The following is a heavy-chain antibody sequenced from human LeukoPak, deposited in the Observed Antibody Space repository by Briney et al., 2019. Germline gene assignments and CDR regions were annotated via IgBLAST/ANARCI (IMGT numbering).Heavy chain of an antibody. CDR1: GFTFSSYW. J-gene: IGHJ4*02. D-gene: IGHD2-21*02. V-gene: IGHV3-74*01. CDR3: ARGPMTVITL. CDR2: INSDGSST. Sequence: GGSLRLSCAASGFTFSSYWMHWVRQAPGKGLVWVSRINSDGSSTSYADSVKGRFTISRDNAKISVYLQMDSLRVEDTAVYYCARGPMTVITLGGQGTLVTVSS.